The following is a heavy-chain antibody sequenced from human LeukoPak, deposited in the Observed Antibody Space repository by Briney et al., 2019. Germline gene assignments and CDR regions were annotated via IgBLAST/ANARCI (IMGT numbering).Heavy chain of an antibody. V-gene: IGHV3-9*01. Sequence: GRSLRLSCAASGFTFDDYAMHWVRQAPGKGLEWVSGISWNSGSIGYADSVKGRFTISRDNAKNSLYLQTNSLRAEDTALYYCARGSGGDYRDYYYYGMDVWGQGTTVTVSS. CDR1: GFTFDDYA. CDR2: ISWNSGSI. CDR3: ARGSGGDYRDYYYYGMDV. J-gene: IGHJ6*02. D-gene: IGHD4-17*01.